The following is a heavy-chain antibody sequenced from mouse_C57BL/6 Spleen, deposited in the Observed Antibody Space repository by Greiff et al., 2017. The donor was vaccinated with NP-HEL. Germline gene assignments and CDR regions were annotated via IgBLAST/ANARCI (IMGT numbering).Heavy chain of an antibody. Sequence: VQLQQPGAELVMPGASVKLSCKASGYTFTSYWMHWVKQRPGQGLEWIGEIDPSDSYTNYNQKFKGKSTLTVDKSSSTAYMQLSSLTSEDSAVYYCARLLPKRNLDYWGQGTTLTVSS. CDR1: GYTFTSYW. V-gene: IGHV1-69*01. D-gene: IGHD1-1*01. CDR2: IDPSDSYT. J-gene: IGHJ2*01. CDR3: ARLLPKRNLDY.